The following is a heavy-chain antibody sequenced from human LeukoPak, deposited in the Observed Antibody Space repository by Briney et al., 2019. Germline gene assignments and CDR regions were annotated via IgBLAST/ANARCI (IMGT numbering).Heavy chain of an antibody. CDR2: INPDSGTT. V-gene: IGHV1-2*02. CDR1: GYAFIGNY. J-gene: IGHJ4*02. CDR3: ARATTMFGVLIIFFDT. D-gene: IGHD3-3*01. Sequence: ASVKVSCKAPGYAFIGNYIHWVRQAPGQGLEWMGWINPDSGTTKYAQNFQGRVTMTSDTSVSTAYMDLSSLTSDDTAVYYCARATTMFGVLIIFFDTCGQGTLVTVSS.